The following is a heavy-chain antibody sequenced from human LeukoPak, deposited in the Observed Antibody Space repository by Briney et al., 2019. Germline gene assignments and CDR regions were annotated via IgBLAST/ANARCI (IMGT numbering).Heavy chain of an antibody. D-gene: IGHD6-6*01. CDR1: GFTFSSYT. J-gene: IGHJ4*02. Sequence: GGSLRLSCVASGFTFSSYTMNWVRQAPGKGLEWVSSISSSSSYIYYADSVKGRFTISRDNAKKSVYLQMNSLRAEDTAVYYCARESFAARWDWGQGTLVTVSS. CDR2: ISSSSSYI. CDR3: ARESFAARWD. V-gene: IGHV3-21*01.